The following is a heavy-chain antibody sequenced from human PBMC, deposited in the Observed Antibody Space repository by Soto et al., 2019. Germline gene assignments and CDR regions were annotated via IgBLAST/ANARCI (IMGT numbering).Heavy chain of an antibody. J-gene: IGHJ6*02. D-gene: IGHD5-18*01. CDR3: ARTMIEYSYGHRSQDPGYYCYGMDV. Sequence: QVQLVQSGAEVKKPGSSVKVSCKASGGTFSSYAISWVRQAPGQGLEWMGGIIPIFGTANYAQKFQGRVTITAKKSTSTAYRKLSSIRSEDTAVYYCARTMIEYSYGHRSQDPGYYCYGMDVWGQVTTVTVSS. V-gene: IGHV1-69*06. CDR2: IIPIFGTA. CDR1: GGTFSSYA.